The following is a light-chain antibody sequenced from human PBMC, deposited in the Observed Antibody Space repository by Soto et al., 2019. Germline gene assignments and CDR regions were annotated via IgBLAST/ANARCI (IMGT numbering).Light chain of an antibody. J-gene: IGKJ4*01. CDR3: QQFYSNPPT. CDR1: QSVLSSYDNKNY. Sequence: DIVMTQSPDSLAVSLDETATINCKSSQSVLSSYDNKNYLVWYQQKPGRPPKLLIYWASTRESGVAERFSGSGSGTDFSLTISSLEAEDVAVYYCQQFYSNPPTFGGGTKVDIK. CDR2: WAS. V-gene: IGKV4-1*01.